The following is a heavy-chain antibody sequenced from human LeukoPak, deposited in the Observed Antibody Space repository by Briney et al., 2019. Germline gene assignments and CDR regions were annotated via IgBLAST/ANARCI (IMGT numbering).Heavy chain of an antibody. CDR3: LRDVSSSGLTSMIRPGAN. J-gene: IGHJ4*02. D-gene: IGHD3-10*01. CDR1: GLTVSSNY. Sequence: GGSLRLSCAASGLTVSSNYMTWVRQAPGKGLEWVSVICSRGNTYYADSVKGRFTISRDHSKNTLHLQMNSLRAEDSAVYYCLRDVSSSGLTSMIRPGANWVQGTLVTVPS. V-gene: IGHV3-66*01. CDR2: ICSRGNT.